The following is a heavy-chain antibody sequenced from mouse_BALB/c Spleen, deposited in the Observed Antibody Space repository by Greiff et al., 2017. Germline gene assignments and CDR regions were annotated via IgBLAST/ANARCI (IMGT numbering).Heavy chain of an antibody. CDR3: AKGRAWFAY. J-gene: IGHJ3*01. Sequence: VQLQQSGPELVKPGASVKISCKASGYSFTGYNMNWVKQSNGKSLEWIGNIDPYDGGTSYNQKFKGKATLTVDKSSSTAYMQLKSLTSEDSAVYYCAKGRAWFAYWGQGTLVTVSA. CDR1: GYSFTGYN. CDR2: IDPYDGGT. V-gene: IGHV1S135*01.